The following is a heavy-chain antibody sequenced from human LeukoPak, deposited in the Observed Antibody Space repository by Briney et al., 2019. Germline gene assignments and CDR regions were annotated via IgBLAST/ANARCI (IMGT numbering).Heavy chain of an antibody. V-gene: IGHV4-38-2*02. D-gene: IGHD3-3*01. CDR3: GSQREWSLTEYHFDY. Sequence: PSETLSLTCTVSGYSISSGYHYGWIRQPPGKGLEWIGSVHQSGSTYYNPSLKSRVTIPIDNSKNQFSLKLTSVTAADTAVYYCGSQREWSLTEYHFDYWGQGTLVTVSS. J-gene: IGHJ4*02. CDR1: GYSISSGYH. CDR2: VHQSGST.